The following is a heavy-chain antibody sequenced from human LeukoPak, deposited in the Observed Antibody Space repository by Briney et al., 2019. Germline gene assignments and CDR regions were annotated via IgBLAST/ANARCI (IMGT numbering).Heavy chain of an antibody. Sequence: PGGSLRLSCAASKFTFNNHAMHWVRQAPGKGLEWVASIKHDGSEKYYVDSVRGRFTISRDNTMNSLYLQMSSLRAEDTAVYYCATDRGWRTSGYYLYYFEYWGQGTLVTYSS. CDR3: ATDRGWRTSGYYLYYFEY. CDR1: KFTFNNHA. CDR2: IKHDGSEK. V-gene: IGHV3-7*01. J-gene: IGHJ4*02. D-gene: IGHD3-3*01.